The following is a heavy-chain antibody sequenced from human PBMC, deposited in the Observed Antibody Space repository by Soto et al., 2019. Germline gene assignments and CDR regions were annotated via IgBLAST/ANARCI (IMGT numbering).Heavy chain of an antibody. CDR3: AKAGCSGGTCYLYYFDY. CDR1: GFTFSNYA. Sequence: HPGGSLRLSCAASGFTFSNYAMSWVRQAPGKWLEWVSTISGRGGNTYYADSVKGRFTISRDNSRNTLYLQMDSLRVEDSAVYSCAKAGCSGGTCYLYYFDYWGQGXLVTVSS. CDR2: ISGRGGNT. V-gene: IGHV3-23*01. D-gene: IGHD2-15*01. J-gene: IGHJ4*02.